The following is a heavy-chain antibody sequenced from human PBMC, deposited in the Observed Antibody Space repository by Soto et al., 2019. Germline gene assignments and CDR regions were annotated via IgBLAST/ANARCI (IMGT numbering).Heavy chain of an antibody. CDR2: IYSGGST. CDR3: ARALTTTVSRDYYYMDV. D-gene: IGHD4-4*01. J-gene: IGHJ6*03. Sequence: GGSLRLSCAASGFTVSSNYMSCVRQAPGKGLDWVSVIYSGGSTYYADSVKGRFTIYRDNSKNTLYLQMNSLRAEEPAVYFCARALTTTVSRDYYYMDVWGKGTTVTV. CDR1: GFTVSSNY. V-gene: IGHV3-53*01.